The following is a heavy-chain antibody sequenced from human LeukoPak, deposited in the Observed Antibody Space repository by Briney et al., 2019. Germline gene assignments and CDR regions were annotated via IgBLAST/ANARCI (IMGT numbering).Heavy chain of an antibody. V-gene: IGHV3-33*06. CDR3: AKDPSVAAGAPYYYYGMDV. J-gene: IGHJ6*02. Sequence: SGGSLRLSCAASGFTFSSYGMHWVRPAPGKGLEWVAVIWYDGSNKYYADSVKGRFTISRDNSKNTLYLQMNSLRAEDTAVYYCAKDPSVAAGAPYYYYGMDVWGQGTTVTVSS. CDR2: IWYDGSNK. CDR1: GFTFSSYG. D-gene: IGHD2-15*01.